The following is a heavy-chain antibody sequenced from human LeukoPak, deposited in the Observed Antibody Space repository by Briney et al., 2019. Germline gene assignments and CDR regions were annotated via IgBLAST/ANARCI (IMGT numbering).Heavy chain of an antibody. CDR3: TKGAMAETGYFQH. V-gene: IGHV3-43D*03. J-gene: IGHJ1*01. D-gene: IGHD2-8*01. CDR2: ISWDGTTT. CDR1: GFTFNDYA. Sequence: GGSLRLSCAASGFTFNDYAMSWVRQVPGKDLEWVSLISWDGTTTYYADSVKGRFIISRDNRKDSLYLQMNSLRAEDTARYYCTKGAMAETGYFQHWGQGTLVIVSS.